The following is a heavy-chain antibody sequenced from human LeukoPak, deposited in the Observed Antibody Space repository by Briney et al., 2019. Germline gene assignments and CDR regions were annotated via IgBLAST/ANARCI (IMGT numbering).Heavy chain of an antibody. Sequence: SETLSLTCTVSGGSISSYYWSWIRQPPGKGLEWIGRIYTSGSTDYNPSLKSRVTISVDKSKNQFSLKLSSVTAADTAVYYCAYMKGSSWYYFDYWGQGTLVTVSS. CDR2: IYTSGST. CDR1: GGSISSYY. V-gene: IGHV4-4*07. CDR3: AYMKGSSWYYFDY. J-gene: IGHJ4*02. D-gene: IGHD6-13*01.